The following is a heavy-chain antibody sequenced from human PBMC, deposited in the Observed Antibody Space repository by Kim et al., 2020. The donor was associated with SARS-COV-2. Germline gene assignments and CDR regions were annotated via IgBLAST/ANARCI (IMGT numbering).Heavy chain of an antibody. J-gene: IGHJ2*01. D-gene: IGHD5-18*01. Sequence: SPSFQGQVTISADKSISTAYLQWSSLKASDTAMYYCARRSYGYNYWYFDLWGRGTLVTVSS. V-gene: IGHV5-51*01. CDR3: ARRSYGYNYWYFDL.